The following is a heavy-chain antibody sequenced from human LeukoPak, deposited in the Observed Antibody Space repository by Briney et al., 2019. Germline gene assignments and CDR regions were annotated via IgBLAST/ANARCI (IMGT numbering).Heavy chain of an antibody. D-gene: IGHD2-2*01. CDR1: GFTFSDYS. J-gene: IGHJ4*02. V-gene: IGHV3-21*01. CDR3: ARSLRLFSTSAALGY. Sequence: GGSLRLSCAASGFTFSDYSINWVRQAPGKGLDWVSSISSSGGYIYYADSVKGRFTISRDNAKHSVSLHMNNLGAEDTAVYYCARSLRLFSTSAALGYWGQGALVTVSS. CDR2: ISSSGGYI.